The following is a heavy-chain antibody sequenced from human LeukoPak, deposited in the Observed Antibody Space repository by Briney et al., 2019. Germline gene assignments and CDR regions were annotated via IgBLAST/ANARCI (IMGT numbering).Heavy chain of an antibody. Sequence: SVKVSCKASGGTFSSYAISWVRQAPGQGLEWMGGIIPIFGTANYAQKFQGRVTITTDESTSTAYMELSSLRSEDTAVYYCAGNVGLSDKYFQHWGQGTLVTISS. D-gene: IGHD3-16*02. V-gene: IGHV1-69*05. CDR3: AGNVGLSDKYFQH. CDR1: GGTFSSYA. J-gene: IGHJ1*01. CDR2: IIPIFGTA.